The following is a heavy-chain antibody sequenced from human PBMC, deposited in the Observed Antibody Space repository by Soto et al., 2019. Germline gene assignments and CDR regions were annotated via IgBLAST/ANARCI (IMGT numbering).Heavy chain of an antibody. CDR3: AREEYSSSWPQTLHY. D-gene: IGHD6-13*01. CDR2: IWYDGSNK. CDR1: GFTFSNYG. J-gene: IGHJ4*02. Sequence: GETLRLSCAASGFTFSNYGMHWVRQAPGKGLEWVAVIWYDGSNKYYADSVKGRFTISRDNSKNTLYLQMNSLRAEDTAVYYCAREEYSSSWPQTLHYWGQGTLVPVSS. V-gene: IGHV3-33*01.